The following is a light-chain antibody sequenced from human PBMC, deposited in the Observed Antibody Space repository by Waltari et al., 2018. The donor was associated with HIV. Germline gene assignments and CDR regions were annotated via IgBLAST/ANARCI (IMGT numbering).Light chain of an antibody. CDR1: SSDVGGYHY. Sequence: QSALTQPASVSGSPGQSITISCTGTSSDVGGYHYVSWYQQHPGKAPKLMTYEVSKRPSGVSNRFSGSKSGNTASLTISGLQAEDEANYYCSSYTSSSTLVVFGTGTKVTVL. CDR2: EVS. CDR3: SSYTSSSTLVV. J-gene: IGLJ1*01. V-gene: IGLV2-14*01.